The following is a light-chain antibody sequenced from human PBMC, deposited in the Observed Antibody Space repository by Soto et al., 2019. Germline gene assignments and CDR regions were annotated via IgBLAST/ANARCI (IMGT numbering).Light chain of an antibody. CDR1: QSISSY. J-gene: IGKJ1*01. Sequence: DIQMTQSPSSLSASVGDRVTITCRASQSISSYLNWYQLKPGKAPNLLIYAASSLQTGVPSRFSGSGSGTDFTLTISSLQPEDFATYYCQQSYTTPVAFGQGTKVEIK. CDR3: QQSYTTPVA. V-gene: IGKV1-39*01. CDR2: AAS.